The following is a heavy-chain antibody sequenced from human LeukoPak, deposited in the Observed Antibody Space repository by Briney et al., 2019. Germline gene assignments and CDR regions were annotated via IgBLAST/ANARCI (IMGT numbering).Heavy chain of an antibody. J-gene: IGHJ5*02. V-gene: IGHV4-61*01. CDR2: IYYSGST. D-gene: IGHD3-10*01. CDR3: ARGGWLDP. CDR1: GGSVSSGSYY. Sequence: SETLSLTCTVSGGSVSSGSYYWNWIRQPPGKGLEWIGYIYYSGSTNYNPSLKSRVTISVDTSKNQFSLKLSSVTAADTAVYYCARGGWLDPWGQGTLVTVSS.